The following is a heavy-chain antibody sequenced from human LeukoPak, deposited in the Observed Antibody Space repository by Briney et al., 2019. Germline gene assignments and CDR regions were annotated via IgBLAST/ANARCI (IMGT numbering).Heavy chain of an antibody. V-gene: IGHV5-51*01. J-gene: IGHJ4*02. CDR2: IYPGDSET. CDR3: ARQVGTDRFFDF. Sequence: GESLKISCKGSGYLFTNYWIGWVRQMPGKGLEWMGIIYPGDSETRYSPSFQGHVTISADKSLATAYLQWSRLEASDTALYYCARQVGTDRFFDFWGQGTLVTVSS. CDR1: GYLFTNYW. D-gene: IGHD1-26*01.